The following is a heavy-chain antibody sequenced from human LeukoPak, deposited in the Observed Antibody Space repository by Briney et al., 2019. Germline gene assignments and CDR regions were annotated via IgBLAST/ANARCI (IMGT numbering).Heavy chain of an antibody. J-gene: IGHJ6*03. Sequence: ASVKVSCKASGYTFTSYGISWVRQAPGQGLEWMGWISAYNGNTNYAQKLQGRVTMTTDTSTSTAYMELRSLRSDDTAVYYCARGDGSGSYNHYYYMDVWGKGTTVTISS. V-gene: IGHV1-18*01. CDR3: ARGDGSGSYNHYYYMDV. CDR2: ISAYNGNT. CDR1: GYTFTSYG. D-gene: IGHD3-10*01.